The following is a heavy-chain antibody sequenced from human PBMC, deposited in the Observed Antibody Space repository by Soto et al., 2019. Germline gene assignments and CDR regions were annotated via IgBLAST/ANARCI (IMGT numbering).Heavy chain of an antibody. D-gene: IGHD3-22*01. CDR2: INAGNGNT. Sequence: GASVKVSCKASGYTFTSYAMHWVRQAPGQRLEWMGWINAGNGNTKYSQKFQGRVTITRDTSASTAYMELSSLRSEDTAVYYFARFAYYYDSSGYPSYGMDVWGQGTTVTVSS. CDR1: GYTFTSYA. J-gene: IGHJ6*02. CDR3: ARFAYYYDSSGYPSYGMDV. V-gene: IGHV1-3*01.